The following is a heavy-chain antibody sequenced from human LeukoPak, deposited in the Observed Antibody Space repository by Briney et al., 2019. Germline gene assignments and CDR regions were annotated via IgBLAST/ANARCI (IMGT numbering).Heavy chain of an antibody. Sequence: SQTLSLTCTVSGGSLSSGRYYWSWIRQPAGKGLEWIGRIYTSGSTNYNPSFKSRVTISVDTSKNQFSLKLSSVTAADTAVYFCARETYCSGGSCYQFDSWGQGTLVTVSS. D-gene: IGHD2-15*01. V-gene: IGHV4-61*02. CDR3: ARETYCSGGSCYQFDS. CDR2: IYTSGST. CDR1: GGSLSSGRYY. J-gene: IGHJ4*02.